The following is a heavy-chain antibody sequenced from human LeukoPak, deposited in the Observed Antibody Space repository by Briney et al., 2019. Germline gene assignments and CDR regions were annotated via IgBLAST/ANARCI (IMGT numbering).Heavy chain of an antibody. CDR3: ARRATTERGHSYGLDY. J-gene: IGHJ4*02. CDR1: GFTFSDYS. V-gene: IGHV3-48*03. Sequence: GGSLRLSCAASGFTFSDYSMNWVRQATGKGLEWVSYISSIGATIYYADSVTGRFTISRDNAKNSLYLQMNSLRAEDTAVYYCARRATTERGHSYGLDYWGQGTLVTVSS. CDR2: ISSIGATI. D-gene: IGHD5-18*01.